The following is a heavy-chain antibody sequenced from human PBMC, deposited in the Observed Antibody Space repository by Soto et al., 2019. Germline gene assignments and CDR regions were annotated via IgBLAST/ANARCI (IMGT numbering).Heavy chain of an antibody. Sequence: GESLKISCKGFGYSFINFWIGWVRQMPGKGLEWMGIIYPGDSVTRYSPYFQGQVTISADKSISTAYLQWSSLKASDTAMYYCARGLLVPSATPSRDYYYYGLDVWGQRTTVTVSS. J-gene: IGHJ6*02. CDR2: IYPGDSVT. CDR3: ARGLLVPSATPSRDYYYYGLDV. D-gene: IGHD2-2*01. CDR1: GYSFINFW. V-gene: IGHV5-51*01.